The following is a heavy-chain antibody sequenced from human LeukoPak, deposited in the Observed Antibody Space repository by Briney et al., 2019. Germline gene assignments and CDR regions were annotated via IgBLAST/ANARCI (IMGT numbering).Heavy chain of an antibody. Sequence: GGSLRLSCAASGFTFDDHAMHWVRQAPGKGLEWVSGISWNSGSIGYADSVKGRFTISRDNAKNSLYLQMNSLRAEDTALYYCAKDNSAGGLRLGELSTDYFDYWGQGTLVTVSS. D-gene: IGHD3-16*02. V-gene: IGHV3-9*01. CDR3: AKDNSAGGLRLGELSTDYFDY. J-gene: IGHJ4*02. CDR1: GFTFDDHA. CDR2: ISWNSGSI.